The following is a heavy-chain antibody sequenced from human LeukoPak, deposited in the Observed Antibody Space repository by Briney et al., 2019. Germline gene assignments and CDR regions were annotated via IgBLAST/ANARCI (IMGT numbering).Heavy chain of an antibody. CDR3: ARAGSVVVPAAMGVNDY. V-gene: IGHV3-74*01. Sequence: GGSLRLSCAASGFTFSSYWMHWVRQAPGKGLVWVSRINSDGSSTSYADSVKGRFTISRDNAKNTLYLQMNSLRAEDTAVYYCARAGSVVVPAAMGVNDYCGQGTLVTVSS. CDR2: INSDGSST. J-gene: IGHJ4*02. D-gene: IGHD2-2*01. CDR1: GFTFSSYW.